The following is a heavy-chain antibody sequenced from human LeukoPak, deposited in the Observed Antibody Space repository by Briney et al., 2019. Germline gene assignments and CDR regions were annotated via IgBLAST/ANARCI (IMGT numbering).Heavy chain of an antibody. D-gene: IGHD4-17*01. CDR3: VRGPPYGDYTDFFDY. Sequence: ETLSLTCTVSGGSISSYYWSWVRQAPGKGLEWVANIKQHATETYYVDSVKGRFTISRDDAKNSLFLQMNSLRVEDTALYYCVRGPPYGDYTDFFDYWGQGTLVTVSS. CDR1: GGSISSYY. V-gene: IGHV3-7*01. CDR2: IKQHATET. J-gene: IGHJ4*02.